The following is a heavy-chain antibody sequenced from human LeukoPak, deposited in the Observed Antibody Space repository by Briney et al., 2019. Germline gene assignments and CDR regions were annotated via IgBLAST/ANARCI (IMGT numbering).Heavy chain of an antibody. CDR3: AGDFALIAAAGNYYYGMDV. Sequence: SQTLSLTCAISGDSVSSNSAAWNWIRQSPSRGLEWLGRTYYRSKWYNDYAVSVKSRITINPDTSKNQFSLQLNSVTPEDTAVYYCAGDFALIAAAGNYYYGMDVWGQGTTVTVSS. J-gene: IGHJ6*02. V-gene: IGHV6-1*01. CDR1: GDSVSSNSAA. D-gene: IGHD6-13*01. CDR2: TYYRSKWYN.